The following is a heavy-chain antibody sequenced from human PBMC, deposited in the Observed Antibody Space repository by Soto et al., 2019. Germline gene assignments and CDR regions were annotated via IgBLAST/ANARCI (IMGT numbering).Heavy chain of an antibody. D-gene: IGHD3-16*01. Sequence: ASVKVSGNSSGYSFTNNDVSWVRQATGQGLEWMGWMNPGSGDTGYAQKFQGRVTMTRDISTATAYMELSSLRSDDTATYYCARMATFGSLNWFDPWGQGTLVTVSS. CDR3: ARMATFGSLNWFDP. J-gene: IGHJ5*02. CDR2: MNPGSGDT. V-gene: IGHV1-8*01. CDR1: GYSFTNND.